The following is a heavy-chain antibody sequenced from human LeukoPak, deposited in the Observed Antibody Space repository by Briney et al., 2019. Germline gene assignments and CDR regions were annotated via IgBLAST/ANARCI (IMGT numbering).Heavy chain of an antibody. CDR2: ISGSAIST. J-gene: IGHJ4*02. V-gene: IGHV3-23*01. CDR1: GFTFSTYA. D-gene: IGHD6-13*01. Sequence: GGSLRLSCAASGFTFSTYAMSWVRQAPGKGLEWVSTISGSAISTYYADSVKSRFTISRDNSNNSLYLQLNSLRAEDTAVYYCAKPYSSSRTAGSNLFDSWGQGTLVTVSS. CDR3: AKPYSSSRTAGSNLFDS.